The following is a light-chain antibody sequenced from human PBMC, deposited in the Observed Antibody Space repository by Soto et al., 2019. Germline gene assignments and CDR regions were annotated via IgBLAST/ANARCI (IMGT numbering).Light chain of an antibody. J-gene: IGLJ2*01. CDR1: SSDVGSYNL. Sequence: QSALTQPASVSGSPGQSITISCTGTSSDVGSYNLVSWYRQHPGKAPKLMIYEGSKRPSGVSNRFSGSKSGNTASLTNSGLQAEDEADYYCCSYVGGSTVVFGGGTKLTVL. CDR2: EGS. V-gene: IGLV2-23*01. CDR3: CSYVGGSTVV.